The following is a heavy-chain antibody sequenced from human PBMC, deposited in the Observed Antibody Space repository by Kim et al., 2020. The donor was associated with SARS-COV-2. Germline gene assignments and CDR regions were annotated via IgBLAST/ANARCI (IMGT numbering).Heavy chain of an antibody. Sequence: ASVKVSCKASGYTFTRYAMNWVRQAPGQGLEWMGWIDTNTGNPTYAQGFTGRFVFSLDTSVSTSYLQISSLAAEDTAVYYCATSRGYSAYDYYYGMDVWGQGTTVTVSS. V-gene: IGHV7-4-1*02. CDR2: IDTNTGNP. CDR3: ATSRGYSAYDYYYGMDV. J-gene: IGHJ6*02. D-gene: IGHD5-12*01. CDR1: GYTFTRYA.